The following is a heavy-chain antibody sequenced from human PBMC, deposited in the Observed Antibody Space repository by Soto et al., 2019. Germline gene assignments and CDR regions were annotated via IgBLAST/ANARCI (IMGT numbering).Heavy chain of an antibody. CDR3: ARPCSGSYRLDYYGMDV. V-gene: IGHV5-51*01. CDR2: IYPGDSDA. CDR1: GYSFTTYW. D-gene: IGHD3-10*02. J-gene: IGHJ6*02. Sequence: GESLKISCKGSGYSFTTYWIAWVRQMPGKGLEWMGIIYPGDSDARYSPSFEGQVTISADRSISTAYLRWSSLKASDTAMYYCARPCSGSYRLDYYGMDVWGQGTTVTVSS.